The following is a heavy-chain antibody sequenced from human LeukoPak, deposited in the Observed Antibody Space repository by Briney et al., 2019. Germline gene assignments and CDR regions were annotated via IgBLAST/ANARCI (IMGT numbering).Heavy chain of an antibody. CDR1: GFTFSSYW. Sequence: PGGSLRLSCAASGFTFSSYWMHWVRQAPGKGLVWVSRINSDGSSTSYADSVKGRFTISGDNAKNSLYLQMNSLRAEDTAVYYCASRWEEDDAFNIWGQGTMVTVSS. J-gene: IGHJ3*02. CDR3: ASRWEEDDAFNI. CDR2: INSDGSST. V-gene: IGHV3-74*01. D-gene: IGHD1-26*01.